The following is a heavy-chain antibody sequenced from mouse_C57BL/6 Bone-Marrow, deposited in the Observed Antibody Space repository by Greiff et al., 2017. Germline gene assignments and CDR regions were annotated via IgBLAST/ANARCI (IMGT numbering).Heavy chain of an antibody. CDR1: GYTFTSYW. V-gene: IGHV1-53*01. CDR3: ARSLSDGYYTDFDY. Sequence: QVQLQQPGTELVKPGASVKLSCKASGYTFTSYWVHWVKQRPGQGLEWIGNINPSNGGTNYNEKFKSKATLTVDKSSSTAYMQLSSLTSEDSAVYYCARSLSDGYYTDFDYWGQGTTLTVSS. J-gene: IGHJ2*01. CDR2: INPSNGGT. D-gene: IGHD2-3*01.